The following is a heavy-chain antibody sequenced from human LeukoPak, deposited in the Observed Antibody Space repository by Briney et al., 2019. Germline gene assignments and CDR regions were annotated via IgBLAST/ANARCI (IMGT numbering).Heavy chain of an antibody. V-gene: IGHV4-30-4*01. D-gene: IGHD5-18*01. Sequence: PSETLSLTCTVSGGSISSGDYYWRWIRQPPGKGLEWIGYIYYSGSTYYNPSLKSRVTISVDTYKNQFSLKLSSVTAADTAVYYCASVNSYGFRSDAFDIWGQGTMVTVSS. J-gene: IGHJ3*02. CDR3: ASVNSYGFRSDAFDI. CDR2: IYYSGST. CDR1: GGSISSGDYY.